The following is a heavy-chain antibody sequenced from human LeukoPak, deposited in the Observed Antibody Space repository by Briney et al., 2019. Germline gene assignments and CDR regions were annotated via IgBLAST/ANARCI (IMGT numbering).Heavy chain of an antibody. CDR1: GGSISSSSYY. D-gene: IGHD1-26*01. Sequence: SETLSLTCTVPGGSISSSSYYWGWIRQPPGKGLEWIGSIYYSGSTYYNPSLKSRVTISVDTSKNQFSLKLSSVTAADTAVYYCARVAGRWTRPLIVGAAAWYFDLWGRGTLVTVSS. J-gene: IGHJ2*01. CDR3: ARVAGRWTRPLIVGAAAWYFDL. CDR2: IYYSGST. V-gene: IGHV4-39*07.